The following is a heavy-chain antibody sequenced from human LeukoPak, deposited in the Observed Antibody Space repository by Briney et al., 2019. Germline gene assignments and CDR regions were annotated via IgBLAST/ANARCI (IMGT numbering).Heavy chain of an antibody. J-gene: IGHJ4*02. Sequence: PSQTLSLTCTVSGGSISSGDYYWSWIRQPPGKGLEWIGYIYYSGSTNYNPSLKSRVTISVDTSKNQFSLKLSSVTAADTAVYYCARLTIFGVVPDYWGQGTLVTVSS. CDR1: GGSISSGDYY. CDR2: IYYSGST. CDR3: ARLTIFGVVPDY. D-gene: IGHD3-3*01. V-gene: IGHV4-61*08.